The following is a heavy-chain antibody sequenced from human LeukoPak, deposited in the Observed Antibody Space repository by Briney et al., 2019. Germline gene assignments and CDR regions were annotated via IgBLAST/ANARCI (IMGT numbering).Heavy chain of an antibody. CDR3: ARARRYSSGWYQRGYYFDY. V-gene: IGHV4-4*07. Sequence: SGTLSLTCTVSGGSISSYYWSWIRQPAGKGLEWIGRIYTSGSTNYNPSLKSRVTMSVDTSKNQFSLKLSSVTAADTAVYYCARARRYSSGWYQRGYYFDYWGQGTLVTVSS. J-gene: IGHJ4*02. CDR1: GGSISSYY. D-gene: IGHD6-19*01. CDR2: IYTSGST.